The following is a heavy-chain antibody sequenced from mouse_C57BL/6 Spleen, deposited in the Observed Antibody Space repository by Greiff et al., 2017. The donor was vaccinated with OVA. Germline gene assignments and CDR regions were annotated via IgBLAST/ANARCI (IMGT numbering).Heavy chain of an antibody. Sequence: EVKLQESGGGLVKPGGSLKLSCAASGFTFSSYAMSWVRQTPEKRLEWVATISDGGSYTYYPDNVKGRFTISRDNAKNNLYLQMSHLKSEDTAMYYCARAQALYYYAMDYWGQGTSVTVSS. CDR2: ISDGGSYT. CDR1: GFTFSSYA. CDR3: ARAQALYYYAMDY. D-gene: IGHD3-2*02. V-gene: IGHV5-4*03. J-gene: IGHJ4*01.